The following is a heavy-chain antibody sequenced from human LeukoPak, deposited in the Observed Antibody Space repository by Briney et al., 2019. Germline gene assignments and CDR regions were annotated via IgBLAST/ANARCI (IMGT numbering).Heavy chain of an antibody. J-gene: IGHJ4*02. V-gene: IGHV3-7*01. CDR3: ARDWVEDLYAESDY. CDR1: GFAFSSYW. Sequence: PGGSLRLSCAASGFAFSSYWMSWVRQAPGKGLEWVANIKQDGSEKYYVDSVKGRFTISRDNAKNSLYLQMNSLRAEDTAVYYCARDWVEDLYAESDYWGQGTLVTVSS. CDR2: IKQDGSEK. D-gene: IGHD2-8*01.